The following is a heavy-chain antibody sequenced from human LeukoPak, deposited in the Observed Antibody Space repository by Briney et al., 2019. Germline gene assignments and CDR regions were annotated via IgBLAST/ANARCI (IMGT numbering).Heavy chain of an antibody. J-gene: IGHJ6*03. Sequence: SETLSLTCTVSGGSISSSNYFWGWIRQPPGKGLEWIGSIYYSGSTYYNPSLKSRVTISVDTSKNQFSLKLSSVTAADTAVYYCARGSHYEPRYSSSWYNRGYYYYYYMDVWGKGTTVTISS. CDR2: IYYSGST. CDR3: ARGSHYEPRYSSSWYNRGYYYYYYMDV. D-gene: IGHD6-13*01. V-gene: IGHV4-39*01. CDR1: GGSISSSNYF.